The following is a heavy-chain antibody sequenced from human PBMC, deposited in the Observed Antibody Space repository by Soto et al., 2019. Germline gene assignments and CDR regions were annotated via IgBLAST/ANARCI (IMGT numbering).Heavy chain of an antibody. Sequence: GGSLRLSCAASGFTFSDYYMSWIRQAPGKGLEWVSYISSSGSTIYYADYVKGRFTISRDNAKNSLNLQMNSLRAEDTAVYYCARSQYGDYTNWFDPWGQGTLVTVSS. J-gene: IGHJ5*02. V-gene: IGHV3-11*01. CDR1: GFTFSDYY. D-gene: IGHD4-17*01. CDR2: ISSSGSTI. CDR3: ARSQYGDYTNWFDP.